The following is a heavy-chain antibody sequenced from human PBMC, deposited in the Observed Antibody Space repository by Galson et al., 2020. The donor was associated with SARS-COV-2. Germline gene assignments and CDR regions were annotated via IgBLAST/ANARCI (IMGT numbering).Heavy chain of an antibody. Sequence: GGSLRLSCAAPGFTFRSYSMNGVRQAPGKGPEWVSYLSSSRSTIYYEDSVKGRFTISRDNAKNSLYMQMNSLRAEDTAVYYCAPERGSSPFDYWGQGTLVTVSS. CDR3: APERGSSPFDY. V-gene: IGHV3-48*01. CDR2: LSSSRSTI. CDR1: GFTFRSYS. D-gene: IGHD6-13*01. J-gene: IGHJ4*02.